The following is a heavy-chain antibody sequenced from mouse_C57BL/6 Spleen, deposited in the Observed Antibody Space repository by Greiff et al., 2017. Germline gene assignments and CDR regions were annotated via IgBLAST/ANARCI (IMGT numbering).Heavy chain of an antibody. Sequence: QVQLQQPGAELVMPGASVKLSCKASGYTFTSYWMHWVKQRPGQGLEWIGEIDPSDSYTNYNQKFKGKSTLTVDKSSSTAYMQLSSLTSEDSAVYYCARVGSPVVLREYFDVWGTGTAVTVSS. CDR2: IDPSDSYT. D-gene: IGHD1-1*01. V-gene: IGHV1-69*01. J-gene: IGHJ1*03. CDR3: ARVGSPVVLREYFDV. CDR1: GYTFTSYW.